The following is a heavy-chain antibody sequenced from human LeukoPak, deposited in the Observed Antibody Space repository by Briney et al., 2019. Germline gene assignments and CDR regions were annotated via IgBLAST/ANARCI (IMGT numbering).Heavy chain of an antibody. CDR2: IKQDGSEK. V-gene: IGHV3-7*01. CDR1: GFTFSTYW. J-gene: IGHJ6*03. D-gene: IGHD2-2*01. Sequence: GGSLRLSCAASGFTFSTYWMSWVRQAPGKGLEWVANIKQDGSEKYYVDSVKGRFTISRDNAKKSLYLQMNSLRAEDTAVYYCARALGRYCSSTSCDMDVWGKGTTVTVSS. CDR3: ARALGRYCSSTSCDMDV.